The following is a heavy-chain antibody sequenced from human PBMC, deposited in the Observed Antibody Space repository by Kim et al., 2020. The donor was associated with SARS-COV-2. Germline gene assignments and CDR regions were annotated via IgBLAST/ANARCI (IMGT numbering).Heavy chain of an antibody. V-gene: IGHV3-30*18. CDR1: GFTFSSYG. J-gene: IGHJ6*02. D-gene: IGHD3-22*01. CDR2: ISYDGSNK. CDR3: AKGEYYDSSGYSANYYYYYGMDV. Sequence: GGSLRLSCAASGFTFSSYGMHWVRQAPGKGLEWVAVISYDGSNKYYADSVKGRFTISRDNSKNTLYLQMNSLRAEDTAVYYCAKGEYYDSSGYSANYYYYYGMDVWGQGTTVTVSS.